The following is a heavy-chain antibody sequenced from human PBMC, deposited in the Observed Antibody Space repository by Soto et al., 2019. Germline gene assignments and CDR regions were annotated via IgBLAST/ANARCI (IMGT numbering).Heavy chain of an antibody. Sequence: EVQLVESGGDLVKPGGSLSLSCAASEFTFANAWISWVRQAPGKGLEWVGRIKSKADGGTTDYAAPVKGRFTISRDESQNTLYLQMNSLKTEDTAVYYCTSLYYGHWGQGTLVTVSS. J-gene: IGHJ4*02. D-gene: IGHD4-17*01. CDR3: TSLYYGH. CDR1: EFTFANAW. V-gene: IGHV3-15*01. CDR2: IKSKADGGTT.